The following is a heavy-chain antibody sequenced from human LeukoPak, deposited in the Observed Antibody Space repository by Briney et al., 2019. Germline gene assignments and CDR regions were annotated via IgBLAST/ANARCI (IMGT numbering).Heavy chain of an antibody. CDR1: GGSISRGGYY. D-gene: IGHD3-3*01. CDR2: IYYSGST. CDR3: ARGRNPNYDFWSDFHSYNWFDP. Sequence: PSETLSLTCTVSGGSISRGGYYWSWIRQHPGKGLEWIGYIYYSGSTYYNPSLKSRVTISVDTSKNQFSLKLSSVTAADTAVYYCARGRNPNYDFWSDFHSYNWFDPWGQGTLVTVSS. J-gene: IGHJ5*02. V-gene: IGHV4-31*03.